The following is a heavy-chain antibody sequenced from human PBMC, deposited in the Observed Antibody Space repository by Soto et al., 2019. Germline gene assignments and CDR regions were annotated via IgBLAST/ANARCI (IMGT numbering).Heavy chain of an antibody. V-gene: IGHV1-8*01. CDR1: GYIFTSYD. J-gene: IGHJ6*02. CDR3: TRNPSYDTSGPLHYYYGMDI. Sequence: ASVKVSCKASGYIFTSYDVNWVRQAPGQGLEWMGLMNPNSGNTGYVQKFQGRVTMTRDTSISTAFMELSSLRSEDTAVYFCTRNPSYDTSGPLHYYYGMDIWGQGTTVTVSS. D-gene: IGHD3-22*01. CDR2: MNPNSGNT.